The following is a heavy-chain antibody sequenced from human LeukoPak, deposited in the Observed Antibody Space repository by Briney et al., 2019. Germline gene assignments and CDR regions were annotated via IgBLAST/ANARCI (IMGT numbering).Heavy chain of an antibody. J-gene: IGHJ4*02. V-gene: IGHV4-34*01. CDR1: GESFSGYY. Sequence: SETLSLTCAVYGESFSGYYWSWIRQPPGEGLTWIGEINHSGTTNYNPSLKSRVTISLDTSKSQFSLMLSSVTAADTAVYYCARGKYDSGGYYLGYWGQGTLVTVSS. D-gene: IGHD3-22*01. CDR3: ARGKYDSGGYYLGY. CDR2: INHSGTT.